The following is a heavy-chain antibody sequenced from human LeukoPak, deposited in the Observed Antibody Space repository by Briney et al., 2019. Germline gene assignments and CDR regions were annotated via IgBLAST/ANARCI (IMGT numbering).Heavy chain of an antibody. D-gene: IGHD2-15*01. CDR1: GGSISSGNYY. CDR2: IYYSGST. V-gene: IGHV4-39*01. CDR3: ARGYCSGGSCFYFDY. J-gene: IGHJ4*02. Sequence: SETLSLTCSVSGGSISSGNYYWVWIRQPPGKGLEWIGSIYYSGSTFYNPSLKSRVTISVDTSKNQFSLKLRSVTAADTAVYYCARGYCSGGSCFYFDYWGQGTLVTVSS.